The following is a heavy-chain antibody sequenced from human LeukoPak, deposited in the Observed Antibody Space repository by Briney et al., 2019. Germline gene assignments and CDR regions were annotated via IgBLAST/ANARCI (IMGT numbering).Heavy chain of an antibody. V-gene: IGHV1-18*01. Sequence: GASVRLSCKASGFPFTHHGITWVRRAPGQGLEWMGWISGYNGDTNYAQKFQGRVTLTTDTSTSTAYMDLRSLRSDDTAVYYCARDPTNTSGRYAYFDYWGQGTLVTVSS. CDR1: GFPFTHHG. D-gene: IGHD6-19*01. CDR2: ISGYNGDT. J-gene: IGHJ4*02. CDR3: ARDPTNTSGRYAYFDY.